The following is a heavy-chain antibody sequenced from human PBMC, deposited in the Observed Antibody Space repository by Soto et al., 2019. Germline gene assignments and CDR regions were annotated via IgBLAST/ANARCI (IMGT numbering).Heavy chain of an antibody. V-gene: IGHV4-31*03. J-gene: IGHJ5*02. Sequence: PSETLSLTCPVSGGSISSGGYYWSWIRQHPGKGLEWIGYIYYSGSTYYNPSLKSRVTISVDTSKNQFSLKLSSVTAAGTAVYYCARTRNWGSYHPPWFDPWGQGTLVTVSS. D-gene: IGHD3-16*02. CDR2: IYYSGST. CDR3: ARTRNWGSYHPPWFDP. CDR1: GGSISSGGYY.